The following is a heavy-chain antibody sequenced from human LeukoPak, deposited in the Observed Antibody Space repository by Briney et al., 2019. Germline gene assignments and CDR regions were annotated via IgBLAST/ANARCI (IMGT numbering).Heavy chain of an antibody. CDR2: IDHRGGT. CDR3: ARLLGSAYYRSKNAFDM. Sequence: PSETLSLTCAVSAYSITSGDYWGWIRQPPRKGLERIGSIDHRGGTYYNPSLKSRVTMSVDTSKNHFSLRLTSVTAADTAVYYCARLLGSAYYRSKNAFDMWGQGTMVIVSS. CDR1: AYSITSGDY. V-gene: IGHV4-38-2*01. D-gene: IGHD3-3*01. J-gene: IGHJ3*02.